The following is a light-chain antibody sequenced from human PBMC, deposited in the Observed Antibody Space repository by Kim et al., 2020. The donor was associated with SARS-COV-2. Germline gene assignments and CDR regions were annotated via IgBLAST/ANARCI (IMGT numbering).Light chain of an antibody. J-gene: IGKJ1*01. CDR3: QKYDSAPWK. Sequence: DIQMTQSPSSLSASVGDRVTVTCRASQGISNYLAWYQQKPGKVPRLLIYAASALQSGVPSRFSGSGSGTDFALTISSLQPEDVATYFCQKYDSAPWKFGKGTKVEIK. CDR1: QGISNY. V-gene: IGKV1-27*01. CDR2: AAS.